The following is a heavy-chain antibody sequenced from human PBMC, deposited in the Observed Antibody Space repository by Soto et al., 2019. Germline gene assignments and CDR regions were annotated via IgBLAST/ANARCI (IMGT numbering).Heavy chain of an antibody. CDR1: GASIRSTDYY. D-gene: IGHD2-21*02. J-gene: IGHJ5*02. V-gene: IGHV4-30-4*01. CDR2: VYYTGST. CDR3: VRTARQGAVAPHWFDR. Sequence: SETLSLTCTVSGASIRSTDYYWSWIRQAPGKGLEWIGYVYYTGSTFYNPSLMSRLTISVDTSKNQFSLKLTSVTAAETAVYYCVRTARQGAVAPHWFDRWGQGTQVTVSS.